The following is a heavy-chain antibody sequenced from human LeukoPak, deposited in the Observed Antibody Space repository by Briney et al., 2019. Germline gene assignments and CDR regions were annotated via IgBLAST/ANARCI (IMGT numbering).Heavy chain of an antibody. CDR3: ARDYPLAYGVAGEASSDY. J-gene: IGHJ4*02. Sequence: ASVKVSCKASGYTFTSYGISWVRQAPGQGLEWMGWISAYNGNTNYAQKLQGRVTMTTDTSTSTAYMELRSLRSDDTAVYYCARDYPLAYGVAGEASSDYWGQGTLVTVSS. CDR1: GYTFTSYG. V-gene: IGHV1-18*01. CDR2: ISAYNGNT. D-gene: IGHD4-17*01.